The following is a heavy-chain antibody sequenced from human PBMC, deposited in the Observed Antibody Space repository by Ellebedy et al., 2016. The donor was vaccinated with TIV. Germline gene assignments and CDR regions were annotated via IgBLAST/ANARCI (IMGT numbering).Heavy chain of an antibody. D-gene: IGHD2-8*01. CDR2: INSDGSSP. J-gene: IGHJ4*02. V-gene: IGHV3-74*01. CDR1: GFTFSSYW. Sequence: GESLKISXAASGFTFSSYWMHWVRQAPGKGLVWVSRINSDGSSPSYADSVEGRFTISRDNAKNTLYLQMNSLRAEDTAVYYCASPLEYGYWGQGTLVTVSS. CDR3: ASPLEYGY.